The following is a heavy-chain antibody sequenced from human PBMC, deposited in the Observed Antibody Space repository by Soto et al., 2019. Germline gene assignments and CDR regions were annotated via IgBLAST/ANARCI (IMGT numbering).Heavy chain of an antibody. CDR1: GYTFTSYG. V-gene: IGHV1-18*01. CDR2: ISAYNGNT. CDR3: ARDLHLEYSGYYQQRGFDP. D-gene: IGHD5-12*01. J-gene: IGHJ5*02. Sequence: GASVKVSCKASGYTFTSYGISWVRQAPGQGLEWMGWISAYNGNTNYAQKLQGRVTMTTDTSTSTAYMELRSLRSDDTAVYYCARDLHLEYSGYYQQRGFDPWGQGTLVTVSS.